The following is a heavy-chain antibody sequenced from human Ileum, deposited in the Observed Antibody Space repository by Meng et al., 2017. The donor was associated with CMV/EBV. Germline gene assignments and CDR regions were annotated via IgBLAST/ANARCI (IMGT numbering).Heavy chain of an antibody. J-gene: IGHJ5*02. CDR2: IYAGGST. Sequence: GESLKISCTGSGFNVTTNYMSWVRQAPGKGPEWVSVIYAGGSTYLAGAVKGRFTVSRDNSRNTVYLHMTSLGPEDTAVYYCARQFTLLWFAGFGPWGQGTLVTVSS. V-gene: IGHV3-66*02. CDR1: GFNVTTNY. CDR3: ARQFTLLWFAGFGP. D-gene: IGHD3-10*01.